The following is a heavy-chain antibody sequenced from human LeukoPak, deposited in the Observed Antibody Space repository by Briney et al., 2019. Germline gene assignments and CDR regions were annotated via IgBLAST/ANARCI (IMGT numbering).Heavy chain of an antibody. V-gene: IGHV4-59*08. J-gene: IGHJ5*02. CDR1: GDSIRSYY. D-gene: IGHD2-2*01. CDR2: IYYSGST. Sequence: SETLSLTCTVSGDSIRSYYWSWIRQPPGKGLEWIGYIYYSGSTKYNPSLKSRVTISVDTSKNQFSLKLSSVTAADTAVYYCARLPYCSTTSCYYWFDPLGQGTLVTVSS. CDR3: ARLPYCSTTSCYYWFDP.